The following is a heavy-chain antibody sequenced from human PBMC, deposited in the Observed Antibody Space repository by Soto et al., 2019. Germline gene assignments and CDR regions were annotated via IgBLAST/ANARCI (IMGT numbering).Heavy chain of an antibody. D-gene: IGHD6-13*01. J-gene: IGHJ4*02. V-gene: IGHV3-11*05. Sequence: GGSLRLSCAASGFTFSAHYMSWIRQAPGKGLEWIAYISASGSYTNYADFLKGRFSISRDNANNSLYLQMNSLRDEDTAVYFCARDKGYAAAADSWGQGTLVTVSS. CDR3: ARDKGYAAAADS. CDR1: GFTFSAHY. CDR2: ISASGSYT.